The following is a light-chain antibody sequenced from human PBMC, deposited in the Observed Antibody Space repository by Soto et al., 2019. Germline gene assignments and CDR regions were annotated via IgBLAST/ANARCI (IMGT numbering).Light chain of an antibody. Sequence: SYELTQPPSVSVAPGQTARITCGGSNIETKGVHWYQQKPGQAPVMVVYDDSDRPSGIPERFSGSNSGNTATLTISRVGAGDEADYFCQVWDPTDPYVVFGGGTKVTVL. CDR3: QVWDPTDPYVV. J-gene: IGLJ2*01. V-gene: IGLV3-21*02. CDR2: DDS. CDR1: NIETKG.